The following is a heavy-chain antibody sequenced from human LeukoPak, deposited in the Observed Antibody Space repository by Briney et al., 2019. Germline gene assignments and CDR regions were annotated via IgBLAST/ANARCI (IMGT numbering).Heavy chain of an antibody. J-gene: IGHJ3*02. CDR3: ARLITGTTTAFDI. D-gene: IGHD1-7*01. CDR1: GGSISGYY. V-gene: IGHV4-4*07. Sequence: SGTLSLTCSVSGGSISGYYWTWIRQPAGKGLEWIGRVYTSGSTHYNPSLKTRLTMSVDTSRNQFSLKLSSVTAADTAVYYCARLITGTTTAFDIWGQGTMVTVSS. CDR2: VYTSGST.